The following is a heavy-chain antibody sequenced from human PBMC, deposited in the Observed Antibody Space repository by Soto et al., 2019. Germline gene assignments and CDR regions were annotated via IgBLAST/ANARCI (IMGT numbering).Heavy chain of an antibody. D-gene: IGHD1-26*01. CDR2: IWYDGSNK. V-gene: IGHV3-33*01. CDR1: GFTFSSYG. Sequence: GGSLRLSCAASGFTFSSYGMHWVRQAPGKGLEWVAVIWYDGSNKYYADSVKGRFTISRDNSKNTLYLQMNSLRAEDTAVYYCARDGSRSYPPYYYYYGMDVWGQGTTVTVSS. J-gene: IGHJ6*02. CDR3: ARDGSRSYPPYYYYYGMDV.